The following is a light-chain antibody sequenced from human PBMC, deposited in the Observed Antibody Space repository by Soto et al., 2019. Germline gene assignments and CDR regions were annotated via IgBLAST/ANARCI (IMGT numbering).Light chain of an antibody. CDR3: QHYNSHLMYT. CDR2: VAS. CDR1: QSIYSW. Sequence: DIQMTQSPSTLSASVGDRVTISCRASQSIYSWLAWYQQKPGQAPKLLIHVASSLEGGVPSRFRGSGSGTEFTLTISSLQPDDFATYYCQHYNSHLMYTFGQGTKLEIK. J-gene: IGKJ2*01. V-gene: IGKV1-5*01.